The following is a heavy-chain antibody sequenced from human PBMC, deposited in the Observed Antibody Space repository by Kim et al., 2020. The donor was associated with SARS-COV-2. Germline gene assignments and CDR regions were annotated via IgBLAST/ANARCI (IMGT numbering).Heavy chain of an antibody. CDR3: ARWGRMQLWLVLGYFDL. CDR2: IYYSGST. J-gene: IGHJ2*01. Sequence: SETLSLTCTVSGGSISSSSYYWGWIRQPPGKGLEWIGSIYYSGSTYYNPSLKSRVTISVDTSKNQFSLKLSSVTAADTAVYYCARWGRMQLWLVLGYFDLWGRGTLVTVSS. D-gene: IGHD5-18*01. CDR1: GGSISSSSYY. V-gene: IGHV4-39*01.